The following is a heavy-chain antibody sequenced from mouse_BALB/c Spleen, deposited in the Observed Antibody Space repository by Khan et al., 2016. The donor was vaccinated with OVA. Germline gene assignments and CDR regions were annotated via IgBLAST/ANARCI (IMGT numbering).Heavy chain of an antibody. CDR2: INPHIGET. J-gene: IGHJ2*01. Sequence: VQLKESGPELVKPGTSVKISCKASGYSFTGYFMNWVMQSHGKSLEWIGRINPHIGETFYNQKFKGKATLTVDESSSTAHMELRSLASEDSAVYYCARKNGSDSDYWGQGTTLTVSS. V-gene: IGHV1-20*02. D-gene: IGHD1-1*01. CDR1: GYSFTGYF. CDR3: ARKNGSDSDY.